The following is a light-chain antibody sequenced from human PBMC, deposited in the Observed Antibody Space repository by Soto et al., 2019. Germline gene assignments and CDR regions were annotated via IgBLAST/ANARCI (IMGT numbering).Light chain of an antibody. CDR1: QGIGSW. CDR3: QQTNSFPLA. CDR2: AAS. Sequence: DIQMTQSPSSVSASVGDRVTITCRASQGIGSWLVWYQQKPGKAPKFLIYAASNLQSGVPSRFSGSGSGTDFTLTISSLQPDVFATYYCQQTNSFPLASGGGTKVRSN. V-gene: IGKV1-12*01. J-gene: IGKJ4*01.